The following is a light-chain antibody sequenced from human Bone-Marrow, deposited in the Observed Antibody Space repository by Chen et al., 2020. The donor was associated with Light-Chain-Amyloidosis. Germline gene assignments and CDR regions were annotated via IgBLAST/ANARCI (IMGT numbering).Light chain of an antibody. V-gene: IGLV3-21*02. CDR3: QVWDSSSDHLV. CDR2: DAS. Sequence: SSVLTQPASVSVAPGQTARITCGGSNLGSKRVHWYQQKPGQAPVVVVYDASARPSGIPERFSGSNSGNTATLTISRVEAGDEADYYCQVWDSSSDHLVFGGGTKLTVL. J-gene: IGLJ2*01. CDR1: NLGSKR.